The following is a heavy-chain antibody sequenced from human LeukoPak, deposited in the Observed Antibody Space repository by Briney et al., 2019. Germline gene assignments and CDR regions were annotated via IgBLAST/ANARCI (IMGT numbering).Heavy chain of an antibody. CDR1: GDSVSSNSAA. CDR3: ARDVWVAPGERLRLGELSLPSHSVKLGYYYYGMDV. Sequence: SQTLSLTCAISGDSVSSNSAAWNWIRQSPSRGLEWLGRTYYRSKWYNDYAVSVKSRITINPDTSKNQFSLQLNSVTPEDTAVYYCARDVWVAPGERLRLGELSLPSHSVKLGYYYYGMDVWGQGTTVTVSS. D-gene: IGHD3-16*02. CDR2: TYYRSKWYN. V-gene: IGHV6-1*01. J-gene: IGHJ6*02.